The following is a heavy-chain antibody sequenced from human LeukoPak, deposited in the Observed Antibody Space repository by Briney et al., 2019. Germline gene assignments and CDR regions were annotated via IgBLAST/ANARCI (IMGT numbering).Heavy chain of an antibody. D-gene: IGHD2-2*01. J-gene: IGHJ6*02. Sequence: GGSLRLSCAASGFTFSSYGMHWVRQAPGKGLEWVAVIWYDGSNKYYADSEKGRFTISRDNSKNTLYLQMNSLRAEDTAVYYCARICRYCSSTGEDYYYYGMDVWGQGTTVTVSS. V-gene: IGHV3-33*01. CDR1: GFTFSSYG. CDR2: IWYDGSNK. CDR3: ARICRYCSSTGEDYYYYGMDV.